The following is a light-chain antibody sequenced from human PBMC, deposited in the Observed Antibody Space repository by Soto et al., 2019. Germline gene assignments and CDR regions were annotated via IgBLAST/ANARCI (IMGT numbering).Light chain of an antibody. CDR3: SSYTSSSTYV. CDR1: SSDVGGYNY. Sequence: QSALTQPASVSGSPGQSITISCTGTSSDVGGYNYVSWYQQHPGQAPKLMIYDVSNRPSGVSNRCSGAESGNTASLTISGLQAEDEADYYCSSYTSSSTYVFGTGTKVTVL. V-gene: IGLV2-14*01. CDR2: DVS. J-gene: IGLJ1*01.